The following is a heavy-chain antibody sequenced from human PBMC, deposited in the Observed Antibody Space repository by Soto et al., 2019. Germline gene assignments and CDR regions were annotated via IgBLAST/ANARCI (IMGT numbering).Heavy chain of an antibody. Sequence: SETLSLTSSFSSGSVTSHYLTWIRQPPEKGLEWIGYMHYSGCSHYNPSLKSRLTISVDTSKNQFSLKLSSVTAADTAVYYCARLRSSYYDFWSGPSGYYYMDVWGKGTTVTVSS. CDR3: ARLRSSYYDFWSGPSGYYYMDV. V-gene: IGHV4-59*02. CDR2: MHYSGCS. D-gene: IGHD3-3*01. J-gene: IGHJ6*03. CDR1: SGSVTSHY.